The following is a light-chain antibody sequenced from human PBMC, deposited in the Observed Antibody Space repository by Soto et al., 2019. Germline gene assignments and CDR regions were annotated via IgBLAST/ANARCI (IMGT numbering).Light chain of an antibody. Sequence: EIVMTQSPATLSVSPGERATLSCRPSQSVSSNLAWYQQKPGQAPRLLIYGASTRATGIPARFSGSGSGTDFTLTISSLEPADFAIYYCQQRSSWPPITFGQGTRLEI. J-gene: IGKJ5*01. CDR3: QQRSSWPPIT. V-gene: IGKV3-15*01. CDR1: QSVSSN. CDR2: GAS.